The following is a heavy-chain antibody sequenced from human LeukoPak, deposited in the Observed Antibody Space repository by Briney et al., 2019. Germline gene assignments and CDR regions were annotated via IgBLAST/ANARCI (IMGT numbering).Heavy chain of an antibody. J-gene: IGHJ4*02. CDR3: TKDHPDCRGTSCLLFDS. CDR2: ITIGGGGT. D-gene: IGHD2-2*01. Sequence: GGSLRLSCAASGFSLSSYAMSWGRQAPRKGLGWVSMITIGGGGTYHADSVKGRFTISRDNSKNTLYLQMPSLRAEDTAVYYGTKDHPDCRGTSCLLFDSWGQGTLVTVSS. V-gene: IGHV3-23*01. CDR1: GFSLSSYA.